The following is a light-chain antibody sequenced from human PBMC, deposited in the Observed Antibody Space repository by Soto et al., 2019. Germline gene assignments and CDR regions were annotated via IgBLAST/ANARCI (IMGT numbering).Light chain of an antibody. CDR3: QQHNSYPPT. J-gene: IGKJ2*01. CDR2: AAS. Sequence: IQLTQSPSSLSASVGDRVTITCRASQGISSYLAWYQQKPGKAPKFLIYAASTLQRGVPSRFSGSGSGTDFTLTIRSLQPEDFATYFCQQHNSYPPTFGQGTELEIK. V-gene: IGKV1-9*01. CDR1: QGISSY.